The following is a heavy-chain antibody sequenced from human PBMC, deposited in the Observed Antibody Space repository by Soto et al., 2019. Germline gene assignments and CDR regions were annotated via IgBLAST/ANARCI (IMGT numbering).Heavy chain of an antibody. D-gene: IGHD1-26*01. Sequence: PGGSLRLSCAASGFTFSSYGMHWIRQAPGKGLEWVGRIRNKANSYTTDYAASVKGRFTISRDDSKDSPYLQMNSLKTEDTAIYYCARDSGKGAYFDYWGQGTLVTVSS. CDR1: GFTFSSYG. CDR2: IRNKANSYTT. J-gene: IGHJ4*01. CDR3: ARDSGKGAYFDY. V-gene: IGHV3-72*01.